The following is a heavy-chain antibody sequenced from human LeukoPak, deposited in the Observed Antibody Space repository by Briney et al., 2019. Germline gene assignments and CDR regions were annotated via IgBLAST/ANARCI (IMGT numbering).Heavy chain of an antibody. CDR3: AREPLGYCSSTSCYAFDI. D-gene: IGHD2-2*01. CDR1: GGSISSYY. J-gene: IGHJ3*02. Sequence: SETLSLTCTVSGGSISSYYWSWIRQPAGKGLEWIGRIYISGSTNYNPSLKSRVTMSVDTSKNQFSLKLSSVTAADTAVYYCAREPLGYCSSTSCYAFDIWGQGTMVTVSS. CDR2: IYISGST. V-gene: IGHV4-4*07.